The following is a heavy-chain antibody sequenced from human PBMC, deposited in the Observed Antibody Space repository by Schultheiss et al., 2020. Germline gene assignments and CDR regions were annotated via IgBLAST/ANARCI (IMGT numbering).Heavy chain of an antibody. J-gene: IGHJ3*02. V-gene: IGHV3-48*04. CDR1: GFTFSSYS. Sequence: GGSLRLSCAASGFTFSSYSMNWVRQAPGKGLEWVSYISSSGSTIYYADSVKGRFTISRDNAKNSLSLQMSSLTAEDTAMYYCARGYLGASSAFDIWGQGTMVTVSS. CDR3: ARGYLGASSAFDI. D-gene: IGHD1-14*01. CDR2: ISSSGSTI.